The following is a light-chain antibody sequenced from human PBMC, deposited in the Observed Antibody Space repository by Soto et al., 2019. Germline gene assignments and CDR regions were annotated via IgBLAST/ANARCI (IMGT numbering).Light chain of an antibody. CDR3: SSYTSSSTFYV. CDR2: DVS. J-gene: IGLJ1*01. CDR1: SSDVGGYNY. Sequence: QSALTQPGSVSGSPGQSGTLSCTGTSSDVGGYNYVSWYQQHPGKAPKLMIYDVSNRPSGVSNRFSGSKSGNTASLTISGLQAEDEADYYCSSYTSSSTFYVFGTGSKVTVL. V-gene: IGLV2-14*01.